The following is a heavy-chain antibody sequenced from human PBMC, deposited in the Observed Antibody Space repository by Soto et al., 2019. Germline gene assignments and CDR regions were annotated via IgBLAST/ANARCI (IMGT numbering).Heavy chain of an antibody. CDR3: ARTRQYCSGGRCDKVGFDS. Sequence: SETLSLTCTVSGGSISSTDYYWNWIRQSPGRGLEYIGYIYYTGSAYSNPSLKSRVTMSVDTSKNQFSLKFNSVTAADTAVYYCARTRQYCSGGRCDKVGFDSWGQGTLVTVSS. J-gene: IGHJ4*02. CDR2: IYYTGSA. V-gene: IGHV4-30-4*01. D-gene: IGHD2-15*01. CDR1: GGSISSTDYY.